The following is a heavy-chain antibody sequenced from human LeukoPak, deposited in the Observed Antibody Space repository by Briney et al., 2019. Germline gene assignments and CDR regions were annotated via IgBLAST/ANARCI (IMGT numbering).Heavy chain of an antibody. V-gene: IGHV3-23*01. Sequence: GGSLRLSCAASGFTFSSYAMSWVRQAPGKGLEWVSAISGSGGSTYYADSVKGRFTISRDNSKNTLYLQMNSLRAEDTAVYYCAKPQFPYDKRRNAFDIGAKGKMVTASS. CDR2: ISGSGGST. J-gene: IGHJ3*02. CDR1: GFTFSSYA. CDR3: AKPQFPYDKRRNAFDI. D-gene: IGHD3-22*01.